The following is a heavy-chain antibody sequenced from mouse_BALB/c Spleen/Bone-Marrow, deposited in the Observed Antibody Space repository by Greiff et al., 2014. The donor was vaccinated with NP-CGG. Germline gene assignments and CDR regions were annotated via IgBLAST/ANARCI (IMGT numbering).Heavy chain of an antibody. J-gene: IGHJ3*01. CDR3: ARPFTTVVATVFAY. CDR2: IGVGGTYT. D-gene: IGHD1-1*01. CDR1: GFSFSGYG. Sequence: VQLKESGGDLVKPGGSLKLSRAASGFSFSGYGMSWVRQTPDKRLEWVATIGVGGTYTYYPDSVKGRFTISRDNAKNTLYLRMSSLKSEDTAMYYCARPFTTVVATVFAYWGQGTLVTVSA. V-gene: IGHV5-6*01.